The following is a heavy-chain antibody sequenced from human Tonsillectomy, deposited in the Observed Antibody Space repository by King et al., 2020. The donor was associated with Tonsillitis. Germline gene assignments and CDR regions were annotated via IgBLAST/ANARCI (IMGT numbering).Heavy chain of an antibody. D-gene: IGHD2-21*01. V-gene: IGHV1-69*01. CDR3: AREFQLLFGFDP. Sequence: VQLVASVAAVKPPGSSVTLSCQASGGSFNNYAINWVRQAPGKGLEWMGRIIPVFGPPNYAQKFRGRVPITADESTSTFNMEVSSLRFEDTAVYYCAREFQLLFGFDPWGQGTLVTVS. CDR2: IIPVFGPP. J-gene: IGHJ5*02. CDR1: GGSFNNYA.